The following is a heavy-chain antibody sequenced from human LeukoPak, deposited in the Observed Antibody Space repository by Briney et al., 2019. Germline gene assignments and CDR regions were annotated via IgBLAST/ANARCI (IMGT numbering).Heavy chain of an antibody. CDR1: GFTFSSYA. J-gene: IGHJ5*02. V-gene: IGHV3-30*01. D-gene: IGHD2-2*01. CDR3: ARGGGYCSSTSCYFNWFDP. Sequence: GRSLRLSCAAPGFTFSSYAMHWVRQAPGKGLEWVAVISYDGGNKYYADSVKGRFTISRDNSKNTLYLQMNSLRAEDTAVYYCARGGGYCSSTSCYFNWFDPWGQGTLVTVSS. CDR2: ISYDGGNK.